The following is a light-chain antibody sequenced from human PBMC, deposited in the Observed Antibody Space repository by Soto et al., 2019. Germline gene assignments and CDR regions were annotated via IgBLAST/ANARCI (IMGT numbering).Light chain of an antibody. Sequence: EIVLTQSPGTLYLSPGERATLSCRASQSVRSNYLAGYQQKPGQAPRFLIYDASSRATGIPDRFSGSGSGTDFTLTISRLEPEDFAVYYCQQYGSSPLTFGGGTKVEIK. J-gene: IGKJ4*01. CDR2: DAS. CDR1: QSVRSNY. V-gene: IGKV3-20*01. CDR3: QQYGSSPLT.